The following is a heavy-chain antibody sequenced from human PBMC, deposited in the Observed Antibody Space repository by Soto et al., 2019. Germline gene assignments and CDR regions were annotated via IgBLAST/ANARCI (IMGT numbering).Heavy chain of an antibody. CDR1: GFTFSSYA. V-gene: IGHV3-23*01. CDR3: AKRGVEGGYYYYYYYMDV. CDR2: ISGSGGST. D-gene: IGHD3-10*01. J-gene: IGHJ6*03. Sequence: GGSLRLSCAASGFTFSSYAMSWVRQAPGKGLEWVSAISGSGGSTYYADSVKGRFTISRDNSKNTLYLQMNSLRAEDTAVYYCAKRGVEGGYYYYYYYMDVWGKGTTVTVSS.